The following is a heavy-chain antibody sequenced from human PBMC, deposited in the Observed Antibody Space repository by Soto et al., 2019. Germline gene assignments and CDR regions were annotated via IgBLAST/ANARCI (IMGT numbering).Heavy chain of an antibody. D-gene: IGHD3-10*01. CDR3: ARSLNRLSVWFGESHFDY. Sequence: QVQLQESGPGLVKPSQTLSLTCTVSGGSISSGGYYWSWIRQHPGKGLEWIGYIYYSGSTYYNPSLKSRVTISVDTSKNQFSLKLSSVTAADTAVYYCARSLNRLSVWFGESHFDYWGQGNLVTVSS. CDR2: IYYSGST. CDR1: GGSISSGGYY. V-gene: IGHV4-31*03. J-gene: IGHJ4*02.